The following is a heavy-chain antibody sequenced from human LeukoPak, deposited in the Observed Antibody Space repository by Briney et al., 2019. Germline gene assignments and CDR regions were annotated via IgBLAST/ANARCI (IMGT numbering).Heavy chain of an antibody. CDR2: IGAYNGNT. Sequence: GASVKVSCKASGYTFTSYGISWVRQAPGQGLEWMGWIGAYNGNTDYAQKFQGRVTITRNTSISTAYMELSSLRSEDTAVYYCAVGWGVNLDPWGQGTLITVSS. D-gene: IGHD3-10*01. CDR3: AVGWGVNLDP. V-gene: IGHV1-8*03. CDR1: GYTFTSYG. J-gene: IGHJ5*02.